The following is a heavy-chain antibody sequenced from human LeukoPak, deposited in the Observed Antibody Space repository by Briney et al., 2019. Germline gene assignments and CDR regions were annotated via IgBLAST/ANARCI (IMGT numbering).Heavy chain of an antibody. CDR3: ARDHEY. V-gene: IGHV3-30-3*01. CDR1: GFTFSSYA. Sequence: PGGSLRLSCAASGFTFSSYAMHWVRQAPGKGLEWVAVISYDGSNKYYADSVKGRFTISRDNSKNTLYLRMNSLRAEDTAVYYCARDHEYWGQGTLVTVSS. J-gene: IGHJ4*02. CDR2: ISYDGSNK.